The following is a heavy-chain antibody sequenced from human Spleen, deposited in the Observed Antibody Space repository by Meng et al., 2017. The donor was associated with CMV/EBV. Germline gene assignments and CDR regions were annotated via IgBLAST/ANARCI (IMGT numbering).Heavy chain of an antibody. CDR2: IYFSGVA. V-gene: IGHV4-31*03. CDR1: GASIPPGGYS. D-gene: IGHD1-1*01. Sequence: PVSGASIPPGGYSWSWIRQHPERGLEWIGFIYFSGVAYYNPSLKSRITISVDASKRQFFLKLNSVTAADTAVYYCAKTDSREGGFDSWGQGTLVTVSS. J-gene: IGHJ4*02. CDR3: AKTDSREGGFDS.